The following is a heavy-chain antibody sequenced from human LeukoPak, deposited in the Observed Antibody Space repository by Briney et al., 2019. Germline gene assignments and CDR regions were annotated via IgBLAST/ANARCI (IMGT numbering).Heavy chain of an antibody. V-gene: IGHV1-69*05. CDR3: ARARSSSWPIDAFDI. D-gene: IGHD6-13*01. CDR1: GDTFSSYA. J-gene: IGHJ3*02. Sequence: GASVKVSCKAAGDTFSSYAISWVRQAPGQGLEWMGRIIPIFGTANYAQKFQGRVTITTDESTSTAYMELSSLRSEDTAVYYCARARSSSWPIDAFDIWGQGTMVTVSS. CDR2: IIPIFGTA.